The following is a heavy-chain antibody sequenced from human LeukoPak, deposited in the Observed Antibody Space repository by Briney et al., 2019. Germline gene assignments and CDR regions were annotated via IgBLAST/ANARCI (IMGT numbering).Heavy chain of an antibody. J-gene: IGHJ4*02. CDR3: AKDSGWQKAARGYFDY. CDR2: ISGSGGST. V-gene: IGHV3-23*01. Sequence: GGSLRLSCAASGFTFSSYAMSWVRQAPGKGLEWVSAISGSGGSTYYADSVKGRFTISRDNSKNTLYLQMNSLRAEDTAVYYCAKDSGWQKAARGYFDYWGQGTLVTVSS. D-gene: IGHD6-6*01. CDR1: GFTFSSYA.